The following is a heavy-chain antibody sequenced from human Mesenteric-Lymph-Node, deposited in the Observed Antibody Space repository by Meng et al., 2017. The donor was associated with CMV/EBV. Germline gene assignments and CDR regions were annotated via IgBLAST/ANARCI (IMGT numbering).Heavy chain of an antibody. J-gene: IGHJ4*02. CDR2: INPSGGSA. V-gene: IGHV1-46*01. CDR1: GYTLPSPY. CDR3: ARGGSTGIFDY. Sequence: SGQASGYTLPSPYIHWMRQAPGQGLEWMGTINPSGGSATYAQKFQGRVTMTRDTSTSTVDMDLSSLMSDDTAVYYCARGGSTGIFDYWGQGTLVTVSS. D-gene: IGHD3-9*01.